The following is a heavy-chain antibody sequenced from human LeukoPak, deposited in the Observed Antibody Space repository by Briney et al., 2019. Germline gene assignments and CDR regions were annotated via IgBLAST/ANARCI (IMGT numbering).Heavy chain of an antibody. Sequence: GASVKVPCKASGYTFTGYYMHWVRQAPGQGLEWMGWINPNSGGTNYAQKFQGRVTMTRDTSIGTAYMELSRLRSDDTAVYYCARDGATYYYYYYMDVWGKGTTVTVSS. CDR1: GYTFTGYY. D-gene: IGHD5-12*01. V-gene: IGHV1-2*02. CDR3: ARDGATYYYYYYMDV. CDR2: INPNSGGT. J-gene: IGHJ6*03.